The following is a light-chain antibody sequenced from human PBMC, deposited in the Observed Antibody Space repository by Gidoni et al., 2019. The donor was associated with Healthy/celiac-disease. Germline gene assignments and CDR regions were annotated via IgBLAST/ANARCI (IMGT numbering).Light chain of an antibody. CDR2: SNN. CDR3: AAWDDSLSVYVV. Sequence: QSVLTQPPSASGTPGQRVTIACSGSSSNIGSNYVYWYQQLPGTAPKLLIFSNNQRPSGVPGRFSGSKSGTSASLAISGLRSEDEADYYCAAWDDSLSVYVVFGGGTKLTVL. V-gene: IGLV1-47*02. J-gene: IGLJ2*01. CDR1: SSNIGSNY.